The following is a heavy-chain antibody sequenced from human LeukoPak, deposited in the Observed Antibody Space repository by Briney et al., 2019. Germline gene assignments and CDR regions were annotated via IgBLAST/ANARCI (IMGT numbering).Heavy chain of an antibody. V-gene: IGHV1-69*04. J-gene: IGHJ4*02. Sequence: SVKVSCKSSGGTFSSYAISWVRQAPGQGLEWMGRIIPILGIANYAQKFQGRVTITADKSTSTAYMELSSLRSEDTAVYYCARETYYDILTGYHPFDYWGQGTLVTVSS. CDR3: ARETYYDILTGYHPFDY. CDR2: IIPILGIA. D-gene: IGHD3-9*01. CDR1: GGTFSSYA.